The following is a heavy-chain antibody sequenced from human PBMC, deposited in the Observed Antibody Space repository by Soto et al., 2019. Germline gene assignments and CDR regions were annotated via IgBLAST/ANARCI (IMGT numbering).Heavy chain of an antibody. V-gene: IGHV3-21*01. CDR2: ISSSSSYI. CDR3: ARDRAVTTVAFDI. CDR1: GFTFSSYS. J-gene: IGHJ3*02. D-gene: IGHD4-4*01. Sequence: GGSLRLSCAASGFTFSSYSMNWVRQAPGKGLEWVSSISSSSSYIYYADSVKGRFTISRDNAKNSLYLQMNSLRAEDTAVYYCARDRAVTTVAFDIWGQGTMVTVSS.